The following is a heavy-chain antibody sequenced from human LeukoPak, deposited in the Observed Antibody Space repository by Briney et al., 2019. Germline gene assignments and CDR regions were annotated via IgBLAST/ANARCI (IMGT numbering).Heavy chain of an antibody. Sequence: PGGSLRLSCAASGFTFSSYEMNWVRQAPGKGLEWVSSITSSGSTIYYAASLKGRFTISRDNAKNSLYLQMNSLRAEDTAVYYCARMDYYYGMDVWGQGTTVTVSS. CDR1: GFTFSSYE. CDR2: ITSSGSTI. V-gene: IGHV3-48*03. CDR3: ARMDYYYGMDV. J-gene: IGHJ6*02.